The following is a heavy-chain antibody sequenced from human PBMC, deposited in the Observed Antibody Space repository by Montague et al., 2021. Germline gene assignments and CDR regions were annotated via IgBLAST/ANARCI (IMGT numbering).Heavy chain of an antibody. Sequence: SLRLSCAASGFTFSNYAMHWVRQAPGKGLEWVAVISKDGDITYYADSLKGRFTVSRDNAKNMLYLQMDSLRGDDTAAFYCARGDSGYSLDYWGQGTLVTVSS. D-gene: IGHD5-18*01. J-gene: IGHJ4*02. CDR1: GFTFSNYA. CDR3: ARGDSGYSLDY. CDR2: ISKDGDIT. V-gene: IGHV3-30*04.